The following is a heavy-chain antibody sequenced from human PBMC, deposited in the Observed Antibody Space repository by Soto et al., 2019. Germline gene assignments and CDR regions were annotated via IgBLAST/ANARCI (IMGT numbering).Heavy chain of an antibody. CDR3: ARDSANGGDSLLYYGMDV. D-gene: IGHD2-21*02. V-gene: IGHV3-23*01. Sequence: EVQLLESGGDLVQPGGSLRLSCAASGFTFSSNAMTWVRQAPGKGLEWVSSISGSGDSTYYADSVKGRFTISRDNSKNTLFLLMDSLRAEDTAVYYCARDSANGGDSLLYYGMDVWGQGTTVTVSS. CDR2: ISGSGDST. J-gene: IGHJ6*02. CDR1: GFTFSSNA.